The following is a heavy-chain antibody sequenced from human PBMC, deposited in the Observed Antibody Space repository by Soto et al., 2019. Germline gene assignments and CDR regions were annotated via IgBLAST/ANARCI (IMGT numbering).Heavy chain of an antibody. J-gene: IGHJ4*02. D-gene: IGHD4-4*01. CDR2: ISSRSSTI. CDR3: ARAVYRVEMATVFDN. CDR1: GFTFSSYW. Sequence: GGSLRLSCAASGFTFSSYWMSWVRQAPGKGLKWVSYISSRSSTIYYADSVKGRFTISRDRSKNQFSLKLSSVTAADTAVYYCARAVYRVEMATVFDNWGQGTLVTVSS. V-gene: IGHV3-48*01.